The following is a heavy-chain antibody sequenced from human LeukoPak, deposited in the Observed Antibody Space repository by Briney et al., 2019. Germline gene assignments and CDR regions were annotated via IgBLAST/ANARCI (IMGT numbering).Heavy chain of an antibody. V-gene: IGHV1-2*02. CDR2: INPDTGGT. D-gene: IGHD7-27*01. CDR3: ARGPSTGDFDF. Sequence: ASVKVSFKASGYTFSIYFMHWMRQAPGQRLEWMGWINPDTGGTSFAQNFQGRVTMTRDTSVSTAYMELSSLRSDDTAVYYCARGPSTGDFDFWGQGTLVTVSS. CDR1: GYTFSIYF. J-gene: IGHJ4*02.